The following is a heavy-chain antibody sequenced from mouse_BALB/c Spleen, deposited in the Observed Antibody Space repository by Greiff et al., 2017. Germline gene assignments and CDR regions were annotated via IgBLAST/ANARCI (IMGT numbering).Heavy chain of an antibody. CDR1: GFTFSSYA. D-gene: IGHD3-2*01. J-gene: IGHJ3*01. Sequence: EVNVVESGGGLVKPGGSLKLSCAASGFTFSSYAMSWVRQSPEKRLEWVAEISSGGSYTYYPDTVTGRFTISRDNAKNTLYLEMSSLRSEDTAMYYCARDFPTARATFAYWGQGTLVTVSA. V-gene: IGHV5-9-4*01. CDR3: ARDFPTARATFAY. CDR2: ISSGGSYT.